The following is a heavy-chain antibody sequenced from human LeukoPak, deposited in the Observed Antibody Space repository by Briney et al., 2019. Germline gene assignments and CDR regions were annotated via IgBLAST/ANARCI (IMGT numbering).Heavy chain of an antibody. Sequence: GGSLRPSCAASGFTFSSYEMNWVRQAPGKGLEWVSYISSSGSTIYYADSVKGRFTISRDNAKNSLYLQMNSLRAEDTAVYYCARSRGFGELLDYWGQGTLVTVSS. J-gene: IGHJ4*02. V-gene: IGHV3-48*03. CDR1: GFTFSSYE. CDR3: ARSRGFGELLDY. CDR2: ISSSGSTI. D-gene: IGHD3-10*01.